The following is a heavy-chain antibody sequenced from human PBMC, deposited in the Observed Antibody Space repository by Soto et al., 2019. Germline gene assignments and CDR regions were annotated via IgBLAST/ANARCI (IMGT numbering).Heavy chain of an antibody. CDR2: IYYSGST. J-gene: IGHJ6*02. D-gene: IGHD4-4*01. CDR1: GGSISSSSYY. V-gene: IGHV4-39*01. CDR3: ARVRVTVTTLLSHYYYYYGMDV. Sequence: SETLSLTCTVSGGSISSSSYYWGWIRQPPGKGLEWIGSIYYSGSTYYNPSLKSRVTISVDTSKNQFSLKLSSVTAADTAVYYCARVRVTVTTLLSHYYYYYGMDVWGQGTTVTVS.